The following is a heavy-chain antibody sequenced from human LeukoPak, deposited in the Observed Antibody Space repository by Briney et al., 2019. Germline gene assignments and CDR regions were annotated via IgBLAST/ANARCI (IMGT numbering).Heavy chain of an antibody. Sequence: SETLSLTCTVSGGSISTFYWNWIRQPPGKGLEWIGHIYYSGSTNYIPSLKSRVTISVDTSKNQFSLKLSSVTAADTAVYYCARHQWVPAFDIWGQGTMVTVSS. CDR3: ARHQWVPAFDI. V-gene: IGHV4-59*08. CDR2: IYYSGST. J-gene: IGHJ3*02. CDR1: GGSISTFY. D-gene: IGHD1-26*01.